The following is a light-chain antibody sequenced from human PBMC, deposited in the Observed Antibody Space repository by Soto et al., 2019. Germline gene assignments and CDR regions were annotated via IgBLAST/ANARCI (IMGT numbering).Light chain of an antibody. CDR1: QGIRNY. CDR2: AAS. J-gene: IGKJ1*01. Sequence: DIQITQYPYSLAASVGDRFDITCRASQGIRNYLGWYQQKPGKAPKRLIFAASSLESGVPSRFSGSGSGTDFTLTISSLQSEDFAVYYCQQYNNWPWTFGQGTKVDVK. V-gene: IGKV1-17*01. CDR3: QQYNNWPWT.